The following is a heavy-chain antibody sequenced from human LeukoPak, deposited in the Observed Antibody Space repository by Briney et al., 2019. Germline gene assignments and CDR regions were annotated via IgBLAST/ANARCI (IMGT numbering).Heavy chain of an antibody. CDR1: GYTFIAYY. V-gene: IGHV1-2*02. Sequence: ASVKVSCKSSGYTFIAYYMHWVRLAPGQGLEWMGWISPISGDTHYAQKFQGRVTMTRNTSISTAYMELSSLRSEDTAVYYCARDAYYYGSGSYYIAYYFDYWGQGTLVTVSS. D-gene: IGHD3-10*01. J-gene: IGHJ4*02. CDR3: ARDAYYYGSGSYYIAYYFDY. CDR2: ISPISGDT.